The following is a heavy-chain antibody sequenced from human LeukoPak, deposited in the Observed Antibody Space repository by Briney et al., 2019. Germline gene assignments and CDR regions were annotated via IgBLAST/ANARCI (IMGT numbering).Heavy chain of an antibody. CDR2: ISFDGSDA. CDR1: GFTFSGFW. CDR3: ARGFSEDYGDYFDY. J-gene: IGHJ4*02. V-gene: IGHV3-74*01. Sequence: GGSLRLSCAASGFTFSGFWMHWVRQAPGRGLVWVSCISFDGSDATYADSVKGRFTVSRDNSKNTLYLQMNSLRAEDTAVYYCARGFSEDYGDYFDYWGQGTLVTVSS. D-gene: IGHD4-17*01.